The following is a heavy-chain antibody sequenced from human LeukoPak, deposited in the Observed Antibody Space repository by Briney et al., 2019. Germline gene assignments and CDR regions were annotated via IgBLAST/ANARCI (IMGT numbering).Heavy chain of an antibody. CDR2: ISGSGGST. V-gene: IGHV3-23*01. CDR1: GFTFSSYA. J-gene: IGHJ5*02. D-gene: IGHD6-19*01. CDR3: AKRDTIGWYQGGGWFDP. Sequence: PGGSLRLSCAASGFTFSSYAMGWVRQAPGKGLEWASAISGSGGSTYYADSVKGRFTISRDNSKNTLYLQMNSLRAEDTAVYYCAKRDTIGWYQGGGWFDPWGQGTLVTVSS.